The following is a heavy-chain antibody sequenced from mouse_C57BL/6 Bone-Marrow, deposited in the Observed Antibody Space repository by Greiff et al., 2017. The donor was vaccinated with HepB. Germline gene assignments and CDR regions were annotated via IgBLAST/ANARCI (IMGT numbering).Heavy chain of an antibody. V-gene: IGHV14-4*01. CDR3: TTGATVDYWYFDV. CDR2: IDPENGDT. J-gene: IGHJ1*03. D-gene: IGHD1-1*01. Sequence: EVQGVESGAELVRPGASVKLSCTASGFNIKDDYMHWVKQRPEQGLEWIGWIDPENGDTEYASKFQGKATITADTSSNTAYLQLSSLTSEDTAVYYCTTGATVDYWYFDVWGTGTTVTVSS. CDR1: GFNIKDDY.